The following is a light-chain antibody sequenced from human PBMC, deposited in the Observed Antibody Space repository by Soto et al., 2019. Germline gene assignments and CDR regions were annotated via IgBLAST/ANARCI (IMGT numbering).Light chain of an antibody. Sequence: QSVLIQPRSASGTPGQRVIISCSGSSSNIGSNHVYWYQQFPGTAPKLLIYTNNQRPSGVPDRFSGSKSDTSASLALSGLLYADEADYYCAAWDDSRSGCVFGGGTKLTVL. CDR3: AAWDDSRSGCV. V-gene: IGLV1-47*02. J-gene: IGLJ3*02. CDR1: SSNIGSNH. CDR2: TNN.